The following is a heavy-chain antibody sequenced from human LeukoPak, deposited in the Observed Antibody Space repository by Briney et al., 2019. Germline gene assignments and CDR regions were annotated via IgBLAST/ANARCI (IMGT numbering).Heavy chain of an antibody. CDR3: AREGEIGYDLSDY. D-gene: IGHD5-12*01. Sequence: ASVKVSCKASGYTFTSYYMHWVRQAPGQGLEWMGIINPSGGSTSYAQKFQGRVTVTRDTSTSTVYVELSSLRSEDTAMYYCAREGEIGYDLSDYWGQGTLVTVSS. CDR1: GYTFTSYY. CDR2: INPSGGST. J-gene: IGHJ4*02. V-gene: IGHV1-46*01.